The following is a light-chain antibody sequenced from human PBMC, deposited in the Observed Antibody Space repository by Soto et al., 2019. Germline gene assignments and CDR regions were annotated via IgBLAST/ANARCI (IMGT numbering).Light chain of an antibody. CDR2: GAS. J-gene: IGKJ1*01. CDR1: QTISNY. V-gene: IGKV1-39*01. Sequence: DIQMTQSPSSVSASVGDRVTITCRARQTISNYLNWYQQKPGKAPNLLIYGASSLQSGVPARFSGSGSGTDFTLNISSLQPEDFATYYCQQTYSAAWTFGQGTKVDIK. CDR3: QQTYSAAWT.